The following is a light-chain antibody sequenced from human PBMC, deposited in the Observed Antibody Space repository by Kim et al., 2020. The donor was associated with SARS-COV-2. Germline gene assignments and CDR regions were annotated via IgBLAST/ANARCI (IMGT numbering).Light chain of an antibody. V-gene: IGLV1-44*01. CDR2: SNT. CDR1: SSDIGSNT. Sequence: GQRITISCSGSSSDIGSNTVNWYQQFPGTTPKLLIYSNTQRPSGVPDRFSGSKSGTSASLAITELQSEDEADYYCVSWDDSLGGWVFGGGTQLTVL. CDR3: VSWDDSLGGWV. J-gene: IGLJ3*02.